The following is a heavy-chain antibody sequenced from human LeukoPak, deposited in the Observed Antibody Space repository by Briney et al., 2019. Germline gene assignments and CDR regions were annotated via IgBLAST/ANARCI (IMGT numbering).Heavy chain of an antibody. V-gene: IGHV1-69*05. D-gene: IGHD1-14*01. J-gene: IGHJ3*02. Sequence: SVKVSCKASGGTFSSYAISWVRQAPGQGLEWMGRIIPIFGTANYAQKFQGRVTITTDESTSTAYMELSSLRSEDTAVYYCARGATGGDAFDIRGQGTMVTVSS. CDR3: ARGATGGDAFDI. CDR2: IIPIFGTA. CDR1: GGTFSSYA.